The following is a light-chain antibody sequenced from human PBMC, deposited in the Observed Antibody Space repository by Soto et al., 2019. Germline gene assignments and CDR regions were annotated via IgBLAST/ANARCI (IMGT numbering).Light chain of an antibody. CDR1: QSIGNY. V-gene: IGKV3-20*01. CDR2: ATS. J-gene: IGKJ1*01. Sequence: EVVLTQSPATLSLSPGEGATLSCRASQSIGNYLAWYQQKPGQAPRLLIYATSNRATGIPDKFSGSGSGTDFTLTISRLEPEDSAVYYCQQYGSSPRTFGQGTKVDIK. CDR3: QQYGSSPRT.